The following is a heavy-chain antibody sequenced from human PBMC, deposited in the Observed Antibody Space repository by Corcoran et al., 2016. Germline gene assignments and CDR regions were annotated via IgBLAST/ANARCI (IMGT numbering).Heavy chain of an antibody. J-gene: IGHJ6*02. Sequence: QVQLVQSGAEVKKPGASVKVSCKASGYTFTSYAMHWVRQAPGQRLEWMGWINAGNGNTKYSQKFQGRVTSTRDTSASTAYMELSSLRAEDTAVYYWASADCSGGSCDYYYYYGMDVWGQGTTVTVSS. CDR2: INAGNGNT. V-gene: IGHV1-3*01. D-gene: IGHD2-15*01. CDR1: GYTFTSYA. CDR3: ASADCSGGSCDYYYYYGMDV.